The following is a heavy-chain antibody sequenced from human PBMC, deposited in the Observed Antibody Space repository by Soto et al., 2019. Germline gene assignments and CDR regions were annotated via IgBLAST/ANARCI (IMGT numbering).Heavy chain of an antibody. J-gene: IGHJ4*02. CDR2: IIPIFGTA. V-gene: IGHV1-69*12. CDR1: GGTFSSYA. CDR3: ARESRYCSGGSCYFLPGIDY. Sequence: QVQLVQSGAEVKKPGSSVKVSCKASGGTFSSYAISWVRQAPGQGLEWMGGIIPIFGTANYAQKFQGRVTITADESTSTAYTERSSLRSEDTAVYYFARESRYCSGGSCYFLPGIDYWGQGTLVTVSS. D-gene: IGHD2-15*01.